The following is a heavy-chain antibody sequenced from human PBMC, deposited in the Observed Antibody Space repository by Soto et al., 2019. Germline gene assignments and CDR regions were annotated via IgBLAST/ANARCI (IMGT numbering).Heavy chain of an antibody. J-gene: IGHJ5*02. D-gene: IGHD3-22*01. CDR1: GGSFSGYY. CDR3: ATATVVYYDSSGYYDWFDP. CDR2: INHSGST. V-gene: IGHV4-34*01. Sequence: PSETLSLTCAVYGGSFSGYYWSWIRQPPGKGLEWIGEINHSGSTNYNPSLKSRVTISVDTSKNQFSLNLSSVTAADTAVYYCATATVVYYDSSGYYDWFDPWGQGTLVTVSS.